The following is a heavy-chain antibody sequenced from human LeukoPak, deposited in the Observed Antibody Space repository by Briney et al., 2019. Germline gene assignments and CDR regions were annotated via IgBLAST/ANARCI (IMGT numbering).Heavy chain of an antibody. Sequence: GGSLRLSCAASGFTFSDYYMSWIRQAPGKGLEWVSYISSSGSHIYYADSVKGRFTISRDNAKNSLYLQMNSLRAEDTAVYYCARALDYYYYMDVWGKGTTVTVSS. CDR1: GFTFSDYY. CDR2: ISSSGSHI. CDR3: ARALDYYYYMDV. J-gene: IGHJ6*03. V-gene: IGHV3-11*04.